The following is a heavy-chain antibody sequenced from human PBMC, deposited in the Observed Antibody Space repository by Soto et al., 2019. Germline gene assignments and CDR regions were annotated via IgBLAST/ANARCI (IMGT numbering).Heavy chain of an antibody. CDR2: IKSKVYGGTT. CDR1: GFTLGDYA. V-gene: IGHV3-49*04. CDR3: TRAYYDSSDYTMGDY. D-gene: IGHD3-22*01. J-gene: IGHJ4*02. Sequence: GGSLRLSCSASGFTLGDYAVTWVRQAPGKGLEWVGFIKSKVYGGTTEYAASVKGRFTISRDDSKSIAYLQMNSLKIEDTAVYYCTRAYYDSSDYTMGDYWGQGTLVTVSS.